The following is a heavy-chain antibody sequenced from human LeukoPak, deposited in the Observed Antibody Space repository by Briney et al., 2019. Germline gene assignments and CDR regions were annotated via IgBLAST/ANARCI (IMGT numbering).Heavy chain of an antibody. CDR3: ARGLGFDY. Sequence: SETLSLTCTVSGGSISSSSFYWGWIRQPPGKGLEWIGNMYYSGSTYYNPSLKSRVTISVDTSKNQFSLKLTSVTAADTAVYYCARGLGFDYWGQGTLVTVSS. CDR2: MYYSGST. V-gene: IGHV4-39*01. J-gene: IGHJ4*02. CDR1: GGSISSSSFY.